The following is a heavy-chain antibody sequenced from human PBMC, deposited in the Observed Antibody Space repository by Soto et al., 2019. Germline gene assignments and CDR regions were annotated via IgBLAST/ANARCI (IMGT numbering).Heavy chain of an antibody. CDR3: ASTTHPTIFLTIRMDV. CDR2: IIPILGIA. Sequence: ASVKVSCKASGGTFSSYTISWVRQAPGQGLEWMGRIIPILGIANYAQKFQGRVTITADKSTSTAYMELSSLRSEDTAVYYCASTTHPTIFLTIRMDVWGKGTTVTVSS. V-gene: IGHV1-69*02. CDR1: GGTFSSYT. D-gene: IGHD3-3*01. J-gene: IGHJ6*03.